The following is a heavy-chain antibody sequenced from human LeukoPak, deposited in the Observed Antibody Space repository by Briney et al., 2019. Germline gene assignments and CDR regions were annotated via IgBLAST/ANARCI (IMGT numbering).Heavy chain of an antibody. V-gene: IGHV4-4*02. D-gene: IGHD6-19*01. CDR2: IYHSGST. CDR3: ARGSRYVSSGPHNWFDP. Sequence: SGTLSLTCAVSGGSISSSNWWSWVRQPPGKGLEWIGEIYHSGSTNYNPSLKSRVTISVDKSKNQFSLKLSSVTAADTAVYYCARGSRYVSSGPHNWFDPWGQGTLVTVSS. CDR1: GGSISSSNW. J-gene: IGHJ5*02.